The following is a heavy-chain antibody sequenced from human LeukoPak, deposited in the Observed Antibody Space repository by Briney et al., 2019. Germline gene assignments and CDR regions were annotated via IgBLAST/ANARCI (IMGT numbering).Heavy chain of an antibody. V-gene: IGHV3-74*01. CDR2: INSDGSST. CDR3: ARGGSYSGSWILWY. CDR1: GFTFSSYW. D-gene: IGHD6-13*01. J-gene: IGHJ4*02. Sequence: GGSLRLSCAASGFTFSSYWMHWVRQAPGKGLVWVSRINSDGSSTTYADSVKGRFTISRDNAKNTLYLQMNSLRAEDTAVYYCARGGSYSGSWILWYWGQGTLVTVSA.